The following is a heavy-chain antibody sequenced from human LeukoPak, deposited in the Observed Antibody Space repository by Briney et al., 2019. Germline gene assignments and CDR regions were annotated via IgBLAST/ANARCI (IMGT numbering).Heavy chain of an antibody. Sequence: PGRSLRLSCAASGFTFSSYAMHWVRQAPGKGLEWVAVISYDGSNKYYTDSVKGRFTISRDNSKNTLYLQMNSLRAEDTAVYYCARDAGYGSGSYYSYYFDYWGQGTLVTVSS. CDR2: ISYDGSNK. CDR1: GFTFSSYA. D-gene: IGHD3-10*01. J-gene: IGHJ4*02. CDR3: ARDAGYGSGSYYSYYFDY. V-gene: IGHV3-30*04.